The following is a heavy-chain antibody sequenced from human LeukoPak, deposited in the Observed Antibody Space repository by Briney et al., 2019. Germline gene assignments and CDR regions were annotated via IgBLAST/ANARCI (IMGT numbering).Heavy chain of an antibody. D-gene: IGHD6-13*01. CDR3: ARGFAAAGPTFDY. CDR1: GGSFSGYY. J-gene: IGHJ4*02. CDR2: INHSGST. Sequence: SETLSLTCAVYGGSFSGYYWSWIRQPPGKGLEWIGEINHSGSTNYNPSLKSRVTISVDASKNQFSLKLSSVTAADTAVYYCARGFAAAGPTFDYWGQGTLVAVSS. V-gene: IGHV4-34*01.